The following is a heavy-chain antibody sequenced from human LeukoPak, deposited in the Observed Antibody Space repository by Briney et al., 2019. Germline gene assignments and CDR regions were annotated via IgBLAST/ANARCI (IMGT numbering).Heavy chain of an antibody. J-gene: IGHJ4*02. Sequence: PSETLSLTCAVYGGAFGGYYWSWIRQPPGKGLGWIGEINHSGSANYNPSLKSRVTISVDMSKNQFSLKLNSVTAADTAVYYCARARGDYYDSSGYYSAFDYWGQGTLVTVSS. V-gene: IGHV4-34*01. CDR3: ARARGDYYDSSGYYSAFDY. D-gene: IGHD3-22*01. CDR2: INHSGSA. CDR1: GGAFGGYY.